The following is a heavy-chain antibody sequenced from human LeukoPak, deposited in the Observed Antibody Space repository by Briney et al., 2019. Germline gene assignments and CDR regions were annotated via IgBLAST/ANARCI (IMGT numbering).Heavy chain of an antibody. Sequence: PGGSLRLSCAASGFTFTDYWMSWVRQAPGKGLEWVGRIKSKTDGGTTDYAAPVKGRFTISRDDSKNTLYLQMNSLKTEDTAVYYCTTVPIAVAGTREDFDYWGQGTLVTVSS. CDR2: IKSKTDGGTT. J-gene: IGHJ4*02. D-gene: IGHD6-19*01. CDR3: TTVPIAVAGTREDFDY. V-gene: IGHV3-15*01. CDR1: GFTFTDYW.